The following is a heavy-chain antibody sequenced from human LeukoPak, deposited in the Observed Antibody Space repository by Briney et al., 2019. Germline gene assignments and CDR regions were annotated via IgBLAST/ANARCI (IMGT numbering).Heavy chain of an antibody. J-gene: IGHJ5*02. CDR3: ARAAEMVVAARAWFDP. V-gene: IGHV1-46*01. Sequence: ASVKVSCKASGYTFTSYYMHWVRQAPGQGLEWMGMINPSGGSTSYAQKFQGRVTMTRDTSTSTVYMELSSLRSEDTAVYYCARAAEMVVAARAWFDPWGQGTLVTVSS. CDR1: GYTFTSYY. CDR2: INPSGGST. D-gene: IGHD2-15*01.